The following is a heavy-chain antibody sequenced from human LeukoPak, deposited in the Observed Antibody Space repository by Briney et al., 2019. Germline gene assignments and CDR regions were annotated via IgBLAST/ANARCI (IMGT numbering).Heavy chain of an antibody. D-gene: IGHD6-6*01. CDR3: AADSSSAPFGY. Sequence: PSETLSLTCTVSGGSISSGGYYWSWIRQPPGKGLEWIGYIYHSGSTYYNPSLKSRVTTSVDRSKNQFSLKLSSVTAADTAVYYCAADSSSAPFGYWGQGTLVTVSS. V-gene: IGHV4-30-2*01. CDR1: GGSISSGGYY. J-gene: IGHJ4*02. CDR2: IYHSGST.